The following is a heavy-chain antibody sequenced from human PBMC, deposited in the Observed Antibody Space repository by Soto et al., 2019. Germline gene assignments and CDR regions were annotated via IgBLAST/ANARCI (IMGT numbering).Heavy chain of an antibody. CDR2: ISHSGST. CDR3: ARDAFCWGGRCYSHDTWFDP. V-gene: IGHV4-30-2*01. D-gene: IGHD2-15*01. J-gene: IGHJ5*02. CDR1: GGSISSGGYS. Sequence: SETLSLTCAVSGGSISSGGYSWSWIRQPPGKGLEWIGYISHSGSTYYNPSLKSRVTISVDTSKYQFSLKLSSVIAADTAVYYCARDAFCWGGRCYSHDTWFDPWSQGTLVTVSS.